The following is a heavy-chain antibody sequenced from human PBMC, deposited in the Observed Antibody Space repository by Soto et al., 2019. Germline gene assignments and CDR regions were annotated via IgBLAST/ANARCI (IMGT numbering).Heavy chain of an antibody. CDR3: AKDSGTYYYGSGRGFDP. CDR1: GCTFRSYG. J-gene: IGHJ5*02. Sequence: QVQLVESGGGVVQPGRSLRLSCAAYGCTFRSYGMHWVRQAPGKGLEWVAVISYDGSNKYYADSVKGRFTISRDNSKNTLYLQMNSLRAEDTAVYYCAKDSGTYYYGSGRGFDPWGQGTLVTVSS. D-gene: IGHD3-10*01. CDR2: ISYDGSNK. V-gene: IGHV3-30*18.